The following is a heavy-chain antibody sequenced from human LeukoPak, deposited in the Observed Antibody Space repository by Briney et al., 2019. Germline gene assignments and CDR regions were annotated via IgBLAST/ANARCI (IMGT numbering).Heavy chain of an antibody. D-gene: IGHD3-22*01. V-gene: IGHV3-23*01. Sequence: GGSLRLSCAASGFTFSSYAMSWVRQAPGKGLEWVSSISGSGGSTCCAESVKGRFTISRDNSKNTLYLQMNSLRAEDTAVYYCAKDLDRYYDSSGAFDIWGQGTMVTVSS. CDR1: GFTFSSYA. J-gene: IGHJ3*02. CDR3: AKDLDRYYDSSGAFDI. CDR2: ISGSGGST.